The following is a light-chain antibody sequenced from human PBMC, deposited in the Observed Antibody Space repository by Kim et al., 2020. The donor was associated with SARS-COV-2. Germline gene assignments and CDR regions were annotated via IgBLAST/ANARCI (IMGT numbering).Light chain of an antibody. CDR2: DAS. J-gene: IGKJ4*01. CDR1: QNVFSN. CDR3: QQYNRLPLT. Sequence: ASPGERVTLSCRASQNVFSNLAWYQQKPGQAPRLLIYDASTRATGIPVMFSGSGSGTEFTLTISSLQSEDFAIYYCQQYNRLPLTFGGGTKVDIK. V-gene: IGKV3-15*01.